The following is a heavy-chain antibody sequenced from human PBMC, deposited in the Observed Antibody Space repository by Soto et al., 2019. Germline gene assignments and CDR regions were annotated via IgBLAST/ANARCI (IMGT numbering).Heavy chain of an antibody. D-gene: IGHD3-16*01. V-gene: IGHV1-69*12. J-gene: IGHJ6*02. Sequence: QVQLVQSGAEVKKPGSSVKVSCKASGGTFSSYAINWVRQAPGQGLEWMGGIIPIFGTADYAQKFQGRVTITADQSTSTVYMELSSLRSEDTAVYYCAQCLLGVSYYYGVDVWGQGTTVTVSS. CDR2: IIPIFGTA. CDR3: AQCLLGVSYYYGVDV. CDR1: GGTFSSYA.